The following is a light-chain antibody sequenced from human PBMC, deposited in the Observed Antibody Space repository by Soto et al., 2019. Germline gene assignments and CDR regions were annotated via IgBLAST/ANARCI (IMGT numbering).Light chain of an antibody. V-gene: IGKV3-20*01. CDR1: QSISSSY. CDR2: GAS. Sequence: EIVLTQSPGTLSLSPGARATLSCRASQSISSSYLAWYQQKPGQAPRLLVYGASSRATGIPDRFSGSGSGTDFTLTINRLEPEDFAVDDCQQYGSSRTFGQGTKVDI. J-gene: IGKJ1*01. CDR3: QQYGSSRT.